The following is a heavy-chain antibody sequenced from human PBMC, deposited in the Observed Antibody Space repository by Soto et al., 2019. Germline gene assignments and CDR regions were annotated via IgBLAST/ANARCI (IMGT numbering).Heavy chain of an antibody. CDR3: AKVSSSWYAGFFDL. Sequence: EVQLLESGGGLVQPGGSLRLSCTASGFTFSSHAMTWVPQAPGKGLEWVSGLSDSGGSIYYADSVKGRFTISRDNSMNPLYLQMTTLRAEDTAVYYCAKVSSSWYAGFFDLWGQGTLVTVSS. CDR1: GFTFSSHA. CDR2: LSDSGGSI. V-gene: IGHV3-23*01. J-gene: IGHJ4*02. D-gene: IGHD6-13*01.